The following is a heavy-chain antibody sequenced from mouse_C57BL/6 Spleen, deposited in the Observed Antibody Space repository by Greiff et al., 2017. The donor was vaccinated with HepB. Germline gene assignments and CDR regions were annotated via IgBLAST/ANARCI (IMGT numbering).Heavy chain of an antibody. CDR2: IDPSDSYT. J-gene: IGHJ4*01. CDR1: GYTFTSYW. D-gene: IGHD2-2*01. CDR3: ARRWLRGAMDY. Sequence: VQLQQPGAELVRPGTSVKLSCKASGYTFTSYWMHWVKQRPGQGLEWIGVIDPSDSYTNYNQKFKGKATLTVDTSSSTAYMQLSSLTSEDSAVYYCARRWLRGAMDYWGQGTSVTVSS. V-gene: IGHV1-59*01.